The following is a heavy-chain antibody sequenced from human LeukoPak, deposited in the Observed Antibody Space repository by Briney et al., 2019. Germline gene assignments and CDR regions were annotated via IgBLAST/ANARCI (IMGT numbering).Heavy chain of an antibody. J-gene: IGHJ4*02. CDR2: ISAYNGNT. D-gene: IGHD3-10*01. CDR1: GYTFTSYG. V-gene: IGHV1-18*01. CDR3: ARDLFGRAYYYGSGSYPPGYYFDY. Sequence: ASVKVSCKASGYTFTSYGISWVRQAPGQGLEWMGWISAYNGNTNYAQKLQGRVTMTTDTSTSTAYMELRSLRSDDTAVYYCARDLFGRAYYYGSGSYPPGYYFDYWGQGTLVTVSS.